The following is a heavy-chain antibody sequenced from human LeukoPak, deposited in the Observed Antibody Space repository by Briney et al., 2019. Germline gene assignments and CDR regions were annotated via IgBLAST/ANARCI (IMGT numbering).Heavy chain of an antibody. D-gene: IGHD6-13*01. J-gene: IGHJ4*02. CDR1: GFTFSSYA. V-gene: IGHV3-30-3*01. CDR2: ISYDGSNK. CDR3: ARDEVLGSSWYRGFDY. Sequence: GGSLRLSCAASGFTFSSYAMHWVRQAPGKGLEWVAVISYDGSNKYYADSVKGQFTISRDNSKNTLYPQMNSLRAEDTAVYYCARDEVLGSSWYRGFDYWGQGTLVTVSS.